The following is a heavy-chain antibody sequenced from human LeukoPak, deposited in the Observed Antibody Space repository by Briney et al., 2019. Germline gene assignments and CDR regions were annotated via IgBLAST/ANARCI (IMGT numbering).Heavy chain of an antibody. CDR2: IGGGGYST. CDR3: AKGSVSMAGTPGDV. Sequence: GGSLRLSCAASGFTFRSYSMNWVRQAPGKGLEWVSTIGGGGYSTYYADSVKGRFTISRDNSKNTLNSLRAEDTAIYYCAKGSVSMAGTPGDVWGQGTTVTVSS. D-gene: IGHD6-19*01. J-gene: IGHJ6*02. CDR1: GFTFRSYS. V-gene: IGHV3-23*01.